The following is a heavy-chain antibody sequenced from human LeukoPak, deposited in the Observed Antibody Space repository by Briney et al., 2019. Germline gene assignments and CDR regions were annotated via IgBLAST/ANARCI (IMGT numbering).Heavy chain of an antibody. CDR2: IFQGGGEI. CDR1: GFTFSTFA. V-gene: IGHV3-23*01. D-gene: IGHD5-18*01. CDR3: ATYRQVLLPFES. Sequence: GGSLRLSCAASGFTFSTFAMIWVRQPPGKGLEWVSSIFQGGGEIHYADSVRGRFTISRDNSKSTLFLQMNSLRAEDTAIYYCATYRQVLLPFESWGQGTLVTVSS. J-gene: IGHJ4*02.